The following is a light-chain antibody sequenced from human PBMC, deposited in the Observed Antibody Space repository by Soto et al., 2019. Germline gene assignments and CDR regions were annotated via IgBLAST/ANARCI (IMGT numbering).Light chain of an antibody. Sequence: EIVMTQCPATLSVSPGERATLSCRASQSVSSNLAWYQQKPGQAPRLLIYGASTRATSIPARFSGSGSGTEFTLTISSLQSEDFAVYYCQQYNNWPLTFGGGTKVEIK. CDR1: QSVSSN. CDR3: QQYNNWPLT. CDR2: GAS. J-gene: IGKJ4*01. V-gene: IGKV3-15*01.